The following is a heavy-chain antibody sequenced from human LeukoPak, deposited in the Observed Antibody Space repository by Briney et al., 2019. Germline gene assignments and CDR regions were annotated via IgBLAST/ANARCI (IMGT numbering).Heavy chain of an antibody. Sequence: GGSLRLSCAASGFTFSSYEMNWVRQAPGKGLEWVSYISSSGNYIYYTDSVKGRFTISRDNAKNSLFLQMNSLRAEDTAVYYCARGTPTTRDFDYWGQGTLVTVSS. J-gene: IGHJ4*02. CDR3: ARGTPTTRDFDY. CDR2: ISSSGNYI. V-gene: IGHV3-21*05. D-gene: IGHD4-11*01. CDR1: GFTFSSYE.